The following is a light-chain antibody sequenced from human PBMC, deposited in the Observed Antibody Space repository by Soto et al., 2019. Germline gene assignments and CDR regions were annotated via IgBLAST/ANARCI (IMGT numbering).Light chain of an antibody. Sequence: IALTQSPLSLSVTPGEPASISCRSSQTLLHSNGYTYLNWYLQKPGQSPQLLIYLGSNRASGVPYRFSGSGSGTDFTPKINRVQAEDVGVFYCMQGLRPMYTFGQGTKLEIK. V-gene: IGKV2-28*01. J-gene: IGKJ2*01. CDR2: LGS. CDR1: QTLLHSNGYTY. CDR3: MQGLRPMYT.